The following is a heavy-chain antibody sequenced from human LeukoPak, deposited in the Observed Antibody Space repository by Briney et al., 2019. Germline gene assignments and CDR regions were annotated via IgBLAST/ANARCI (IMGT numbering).Heavy chain of an antibody. Sequence: PSETLSLTCTVSGGSISSYYWSWIRQPPGKGLEWIGYIYYSGSTNYNPSPKSRVTISVDTSKNQFSLKLSSVTAADTAVYYCARDTPISGFLEWLSPNPIGAFDIWGQGTMVTVSS. CDR1: GGSISSYY. J-gene: IGHJ3*02. CDR2: IYYSGST. D-gene: IGHD3-3*01. V-gene: IGHV4-59*01. CDR3: ARDTPISGFLEWLSPNPIGAFDI.